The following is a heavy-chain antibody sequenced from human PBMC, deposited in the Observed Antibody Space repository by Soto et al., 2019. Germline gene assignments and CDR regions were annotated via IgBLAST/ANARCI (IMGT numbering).Heavy chain of an antibody. V-gene: IGHV1-69*02. CDR2: IIPILGIA. D-gene: IGHD1-26*01. J-gene: IGHJ6*04. CDR3: ARQGALYGMDV. Sequence: SVKVSCKASGGTFSSYTINWVRQAPGQGLEWMGRIIPILGIANYAQKFQGRVTITADKSTSTAYMELSSLRSEDTAVYYSARQGALYGMDVWGKGTTVTVYS. CDR1: GGTFSSYT.